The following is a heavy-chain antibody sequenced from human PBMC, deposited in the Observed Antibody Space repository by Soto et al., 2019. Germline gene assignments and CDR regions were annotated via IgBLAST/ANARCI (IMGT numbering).Heavy chain of an antibody. CDR3: ARTTAVPNSLRSRYFFDY. CDR1: GGSVSDKTYY. V-gene: IGHV4-61*01. D-gene: IGHD4-17*01. CDR2: VYYSGTT. Sequence: SETLSLTCSVSGGSVSDKTYYWSWIRQPPGKRLEWIGYVYYSGTTNYSPSLKSRVTISVDLSKNQFSLRLSSVTTADTALYYCARTTAVPNSLRSRYFFDYWGQGTLVTVSS. J-gene: IGHJ4*02.